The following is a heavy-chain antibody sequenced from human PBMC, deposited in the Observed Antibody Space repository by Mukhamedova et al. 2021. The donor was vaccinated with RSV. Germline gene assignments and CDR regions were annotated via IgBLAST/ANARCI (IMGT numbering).Heavy chain of an antibody. V-gene: IGHV3-64D*06. J-gene: IGHJ5*02. CDR2: ISSNGGST. CDR3: VKDLTRARYSSSWSPANWFDP. D-gene: IGHD6-13*01. Sequence: GLEYVSAISSNGGSTYYADSVKGRFTISRDNSKNTLYLQMSSLRAEDTAVYYCVKDLTRARYSSSWSPANWFDPLGQGTLVTVSS.